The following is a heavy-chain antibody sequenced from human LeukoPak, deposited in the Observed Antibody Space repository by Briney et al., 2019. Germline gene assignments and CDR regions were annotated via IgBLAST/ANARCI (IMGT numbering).Heavy chain of an antibody. D-gene: IGHD5-18*01. J-gene: IGHJ4*02. CDR3: ARHLSGVTGYTYGRGIDY. Sequence: GGSLRLSCAASGFTFSNYAMHWVRQAPGKGLEWVTLIRYDGTNKYYADSVKGRFTISRDNSKNTLFLQMNSLRAEDTAVYYCARHLSGVTGYTYGRGIDYWGQGTLVTVSS. CDR2: IRYDGTNK. V-gene: IGHV3-33*01. CDR1: GFTFSNYA.